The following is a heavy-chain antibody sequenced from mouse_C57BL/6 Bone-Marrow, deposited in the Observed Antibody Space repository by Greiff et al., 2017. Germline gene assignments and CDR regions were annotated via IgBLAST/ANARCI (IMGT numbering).Heavy chain of an antibody. CDR1: GFTFSSYT. CDR3: SRRVTTVLATKYFDV. V-gene: IGHV5-9*01. Sequence: EVHLVESGGGLVKPGGSLKLSCAASGFTFSSYTMSWVRQTPEKRLQWVAAISGGGGNTYYPDSVKGRFTISRDNDKNILYLQMSSLRSEDTDLYDCSRRVTTVLATKYFDVWGTGTTVTVSS. J-gene: IGHJ1*03. CDR2: ISGGGGNT. D-gene: IGHD1-1*01.